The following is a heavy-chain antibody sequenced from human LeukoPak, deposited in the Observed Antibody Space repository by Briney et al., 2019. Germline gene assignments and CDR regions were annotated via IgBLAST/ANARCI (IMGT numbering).Heavy chain of an antibody. J-gene: IGHJ4*02. Sequence: PGGSLRLSCAASGFTFSSYEMNWVRQAPGKGLEWVSYISSSGSTIYYADSVEGRFTISRDNAKNSLYLQMNSLRAEDTAVYYCARGFRRYYGSGSHFDYWGQGTLVTVSS. CDR1: GFTFSSYE. D-gene: IGHD3-10*01. V-gene: IGHV3-48*03. CDR2: ISSSGSTI. CDR3: ARGFRRYYGSGSHFDY.